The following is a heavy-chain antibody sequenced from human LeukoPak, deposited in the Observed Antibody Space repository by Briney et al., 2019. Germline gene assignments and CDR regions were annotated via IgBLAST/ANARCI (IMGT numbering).Heavy chain of an antibody. CDR1: GFTFSSYA. V-gene: IGHV3-30*02. Sequence: GGSLRLSCAASGFTFSSYAMHWVRQAPGKGLEWVAFIRYDGSNKYYADSVKGRFTISRDNSKNTLYLQMNSLRAEDTAVYYCAKEAGDEDYFDYWGQGTLVTVSS. J-gene: IGHJ4*02. CDR3: AKEAGDEDYFDY. CDR2: IRYDGSNK. D-gene: IGHD4-17*01.